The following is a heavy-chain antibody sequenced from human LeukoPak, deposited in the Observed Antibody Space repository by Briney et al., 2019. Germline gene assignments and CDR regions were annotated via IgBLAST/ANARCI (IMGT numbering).Heavy chain of an antibody. CDR1: GVSISSSEW. Sequence: PSETLSLTCGVSGVSISSSEWWIWVRRPPGQGLEWIGEIHRDGRTRYNPSLKSRVTMSIDYSKNQFSLKVNSVTAADTAIYYWGNTDIYFNPIDSWGPGPLVTVSS. CDR3: GNTDIYFNPIDS. D-gene: IGHD3-9*01. J-gene: IGHJ4*02. V-gene: IGHV4-4*02. CDR2: IHRDGRT.